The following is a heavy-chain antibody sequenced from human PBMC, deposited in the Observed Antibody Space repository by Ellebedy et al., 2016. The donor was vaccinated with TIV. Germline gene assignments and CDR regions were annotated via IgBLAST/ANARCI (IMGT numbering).Heavy chain of an antibody. CDR2: IHDSGIT. Sequence: MPSETLSLTCTVSDGSFSSSHWWGWARSPPGTGLAWVGEIHDSGITNYSPPLKSRVTASLDKSKNQFSLKLTSVTAADTAVYHCASAGDWKLEYWGQGTLVTVSS. V-gene: IGHV4-4*02. J-gene: IGHJ4*02. CDR1: DGSFSSSHW. D-gene: IGHD1-1*01. CDR3: ASAGDWKLEY.